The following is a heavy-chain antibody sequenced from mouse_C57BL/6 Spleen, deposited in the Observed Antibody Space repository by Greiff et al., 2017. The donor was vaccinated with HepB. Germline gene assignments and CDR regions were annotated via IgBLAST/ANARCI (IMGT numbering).Heavy chain of an antibody. Sequence: QVQLQQPGAELVKPGASVKVSCKASGYTFTSYWMHWVKQRPGQGLEWIGRIHPSDSDTNYNQKFKGKATLTVDKSSSTAYVQLSSLTSEDSALYYCAMTHYGSSFDYWGQGTTLTVSS. V-gene: IGHV1-74*01. CDR2: IHPSDSDT. CDR3: AMTHYGSSFDY. CDR1: GYTFTSYW. D-gene: IGHD1-1*01. J-gene: IGHJ2*01.